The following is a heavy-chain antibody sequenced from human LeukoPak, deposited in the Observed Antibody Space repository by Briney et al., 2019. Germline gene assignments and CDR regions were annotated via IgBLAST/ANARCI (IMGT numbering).Heavy chain of an antibody. CDR3: ARFAHIVATITGFDY. V-gene: IGHV5-51*01. CDR1: GYIFTSYW. J-gene: IGHJ4*02. Sequence: GESLKISCKDSGYIFTSYWVGWVRQMPGKGLEWMGIIYPGDSDTRYSPSFQGQVTISADKSISTAYLQWSSLKASDTAMYYCARFAHIVATITGFDYWGQGTLVTVSS. D-gene: IGHD5-12*01. CDR2: IYPGDSDT.